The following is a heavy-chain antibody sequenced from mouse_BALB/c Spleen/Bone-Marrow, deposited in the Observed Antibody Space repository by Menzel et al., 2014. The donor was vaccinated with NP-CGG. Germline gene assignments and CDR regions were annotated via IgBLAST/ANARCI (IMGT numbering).Heavy chain of an antibody. Sequence: DVKLVESGGGLVKHGGSLKLSCAASGFTFSSYAMPWVRQSPDKRLEWVAEISSGGSYTYYPDTVTGRFTISRDNAKTTLYLEMSSLRSEDTAMYYCASGDVYFAYWGQGTLVTVSA. J-gene: IGHJ3*01. CDR2: ISSGGSYT. CDR1: GFTFSSYA. V-gene: IGHV5-9-4*01. CDR3: ASGDVYFAY.